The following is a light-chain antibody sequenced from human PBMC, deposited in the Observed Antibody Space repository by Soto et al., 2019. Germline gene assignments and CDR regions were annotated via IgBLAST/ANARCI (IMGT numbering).Light chain of an antibody. V-gene: IGLV2-14*01. CDR1: SSDVGSYNY. CDR3: SSYTSSSTL. J-gene: IGLJ1*01. CDR2: EVS. Sequence: SVLTQPASVSGSPGQSITISCTGTSSDVGSYNYVSWYQQHPGKAPKLMIYEVSDRPSGISSRFSGSKSGNTASLTISGLQTEDEADYCCSSYTSSSTLFGTGTKVTVL.